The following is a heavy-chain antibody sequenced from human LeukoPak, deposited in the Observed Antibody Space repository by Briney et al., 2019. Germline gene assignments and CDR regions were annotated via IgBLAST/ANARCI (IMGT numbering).Heavy chain of an antibody. V-gene: IGHV4-34*01. CDR1: GGSFSGYY. CDR3: ARGHGQWLVPTPYYFDY. CDR2: INHSGST. D-gene: IGHD6-19*01. J-gene: IGHJ4*02. Sequence: SETLSLTSAVYGGSFSGYYWSWIRQPPGKGLEWIGEINHSGSTNYNPSLKSRVTISVDTSKNQFSLKLSSVTAADTAVYYCARGHGQWLVPTPYYFDYWGQGTLVTVSS.